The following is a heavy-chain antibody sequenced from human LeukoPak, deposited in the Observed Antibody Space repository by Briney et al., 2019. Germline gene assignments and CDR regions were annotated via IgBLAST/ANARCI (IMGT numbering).Heavy chain of an antibody. V-gene: IGHV4-34*01. J-gene: IGHJ5*02. CDR3: ASWGIAARRREVTATKIRNWFDP. Sequence: SETLSLTCAVYGVSFSSYYWSWVRQPPGKGLEWIGEINHSGSTNYNPSLKSRVTISVDTSKNQFSLKLSSVTAADTAVYYCASWGIAARRREVTATKIRNWFDPWGQGTLVTVSS. CDR1: GVSFSSYY. D-gene: IGHD6-6*01. CDR2: INHSGST.